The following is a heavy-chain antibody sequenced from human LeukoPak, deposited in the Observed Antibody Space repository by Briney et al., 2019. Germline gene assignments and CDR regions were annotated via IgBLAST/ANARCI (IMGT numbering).Heavy chain of an antibody. V-gene: IGHV4-4*02. D-gene: IGHD3-10*01. CDR3: ARDRTTMVRGVYFDY. CDR2: IYHSGST. CDR1: GGSISSSNW. Sequence: PSETLSLTCAVPGGSISSSNWWGWVRQPPGKGLEWIGEIYHSGSTNYNPSLKSRVTISVDKSKNQFSLKLSSVTAADTAVYYCARDRTTMVRGVYFDYWGQGTLVTVSS. J-gene: IGHJ4*02.